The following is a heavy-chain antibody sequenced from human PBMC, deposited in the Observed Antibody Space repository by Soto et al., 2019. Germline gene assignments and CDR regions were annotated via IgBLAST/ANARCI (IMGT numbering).Heavy chain of an antibody. CDR3: AKVRAIPSPQDAFDI. CDR2: ISSSSSTI. Sequence: GGSLRLSCAASGFTFSSYSMNWVRQAPGKGLEWVSYISSSSSTIYYADSVKGRFTISRDNAKNSLYLQMNSLRAEDTAVYYCAKVRAIPSPQDAFDIWGQGTMVTVSS. CDR1: GFTFSSYS. J-gene: IGHJ3*02. V-gene: IGHV3-48*01. D-gene: IGHD2-2*02.